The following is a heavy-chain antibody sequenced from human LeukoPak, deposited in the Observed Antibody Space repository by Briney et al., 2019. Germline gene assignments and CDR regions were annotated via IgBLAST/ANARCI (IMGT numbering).Heavy chain of an antibody. Sequence: GGSLRLSCAASGFTFSSYGMHWVRQAPGKELEWVAVISYDGSNKYYADSVKGRFTISRDNSKNTLYLQMNSLRAEDTAVYYCAKDAGYSSSWYQGQSWGQGTLVTVSS. CDR1: GFTFSSYG. J-gene: IGHJ5*02. D-gene: IGHD6-13*01. CDR2: ISYDGSNK. CDR3: AKDAGYSSSWYQGQS. V-gene: IGHV3-30*18.